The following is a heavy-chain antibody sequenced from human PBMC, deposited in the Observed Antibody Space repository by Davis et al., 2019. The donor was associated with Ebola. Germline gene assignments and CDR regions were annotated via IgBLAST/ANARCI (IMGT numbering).Heavy chain of an antibody. D-gene: IGHD3-3*01. J-gene: IGHJ4*02. V-gene: IGHV4-39*01. CDR2: IYYSGST. CDR3: ARRRNTIFGVVIRAYYFDY. Sequence: MPSETLSLTCTVSGGSISSSSYYWGWIRQPPGKGLEWIGSIYYSGSTYYNPSLKSRVTISVDTSKNQFSLKLSSVTAADTAVYYCARRRNTIFGVVIRAYYFDYWGQGTLVTVSS. CDR1: GGSISSSSYY.